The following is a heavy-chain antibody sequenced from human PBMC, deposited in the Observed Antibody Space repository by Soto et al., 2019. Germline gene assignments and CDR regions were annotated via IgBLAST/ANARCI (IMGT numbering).Heavy chain of an antibody. Sequence: QVQLVQSGAEVKKPGSSVKVSCKASGGTFSSYAISWVRQAPGQGLEWMGGIIPIFGTANYAQKFQGRVTITADESTSTAYMELSSLRSEDTAVYLCAVRLYDYVWGSYRSYYCDYWGQGTLVTVSS. CDR3: AVRLYDYVWGSYRSYYCDY. D-gene: IGHD3-16*02. V-gene: IGHV1-69*01. CDR1: GGTFSSYA. J-gene: IGHJ4*02. CDR2: IIPIFGTA.